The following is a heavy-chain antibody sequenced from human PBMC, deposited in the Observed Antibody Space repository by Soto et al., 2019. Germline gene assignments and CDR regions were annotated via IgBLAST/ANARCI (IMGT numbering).Heavy chain of an antibody. J-gene: IGHJ4*02. CDR2: IKEDGSEK. V-gene: IGHV3-7*04. CDR1: AFTFRNYW. Sequence: GGSLRLSCAASAFTFRNYWMSWVRQAPGKGLECVAKIKEDGSEKYYVDSVKGRFTISRDNAKNSVYLQMSSLTVEDTAMYYCARASSSTSGALDYWGQGTLVTVSS. CDR3: ARASSSTSGALDY. D-gene: IGHD2-2*01.